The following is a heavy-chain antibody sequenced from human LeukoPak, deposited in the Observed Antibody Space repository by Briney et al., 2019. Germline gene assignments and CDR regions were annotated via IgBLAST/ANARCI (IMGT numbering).Heavy chain of an antibody. D-gene: IGHD1-7*01. V-gene: IGHV4-39*02. CDR1: GGSISNRDYF. J-gene: IGHJ4*02. Sequence: PSETLSLTYTVAGGSISNRDYFWGWIRQPPGKGLEWIGCMSYSGSSYYDPSLKSRVALSLDTSRNLFSLNLKSVTAADTAVYYCARMRTGSTEFFDNWGQGTLVTVSS. CDR2: MSYSGSS. CDR3: ARMRTGSTEFFDN.